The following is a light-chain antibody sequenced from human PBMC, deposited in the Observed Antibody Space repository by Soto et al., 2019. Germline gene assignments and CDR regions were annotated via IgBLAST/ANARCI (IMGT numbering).Light chain of an antibody. CDR2: GAS. V-gene: IGKV3-15*01. Sequence: EIVITQSPATLSVSPGERATLSCRASQSISSNLAWYQQKPGQAPRLLIYGASTMPTGIPARFSGSRSGTEFTLTISSLQSEDFAVYYCQHYNNWPRTFGQGTKVEIK. CDR3: QHYNNWPRT. J-gene: IGKJ1*01. CDR1: QSISSN.